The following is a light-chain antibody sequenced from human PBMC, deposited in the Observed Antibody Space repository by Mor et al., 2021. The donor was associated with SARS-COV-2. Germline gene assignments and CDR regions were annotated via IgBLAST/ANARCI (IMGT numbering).Light chain of an antibody. Sequence: WYHQRPGQAPRLLVYHISTRAAGVPVRFIGAGSGTAFTLTISSLQSDDLGVYYCQHYVHWPPGYTFGQGT. CDR3: QHYVHWPPGYT. CDR2: HIS. V-gene: IGKV3-15*01. J-gene: IGKJ2*01.